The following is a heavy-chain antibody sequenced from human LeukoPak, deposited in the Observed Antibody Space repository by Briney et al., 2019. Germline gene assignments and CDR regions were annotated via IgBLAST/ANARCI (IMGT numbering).Heavy chain of an antibody. D-gene: IGHD3-22*01. CDR2: INHSGST. CDR3: ARVGDSSGYYRRYYYYMDV. V-gene: IGHV4-34*01. CDR1: GGSFSGYY. Sequence: SETLSLTCAVYGGSFSGYYWSWIRQPPGKGLEWIGEINHSGSTNYNPSLKSRVTISVDTSKNQFSLKLSSVTAADTAVYYCARVGDSSGYYRRYYYYMDVWGKGTTVTISS. J-gene: IGHJ6*03.